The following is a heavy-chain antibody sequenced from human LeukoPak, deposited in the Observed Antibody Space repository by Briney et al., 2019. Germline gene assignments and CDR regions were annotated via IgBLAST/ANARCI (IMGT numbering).Heavy chain of an antibody. CDR2: IIPIFDTA. CDR3: ARISLGAIWGYYYGMDV. Sequence: SVKVSCKASGGTFSSYSISWVRQAPGQGLGWMGGIIPIFDTADYAQKFQGRVTITADESTSTAYMELSSLRSEDTAVFYCARISLGAIWGYYYGMDVWGQGTTVTVSS. D-gene: IGHD1-26*01. V-gene: IGHV1-69*13. CDR1: GGTFSSYS. J-gene: IGHJ6*02.